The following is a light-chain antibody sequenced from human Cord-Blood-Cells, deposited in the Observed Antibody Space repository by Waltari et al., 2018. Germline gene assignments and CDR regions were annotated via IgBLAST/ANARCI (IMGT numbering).Light chain of an antibody. J-gene: IGKJ4*01. Sequence: DLQTTQSPSSLSVSLGDRETITCRASQGICTYLAWYQQKPGKVPKLLLYAASTLQSGVPSRISGSGSGTDFTLTISSLQPEDVATYYCQKYNSAPLTFGGGTKVEIK. V-gene: IGKV1-27*01. CDR2: AAS. CDR1: QGICTY. CDR3: QKYNSAPLT.